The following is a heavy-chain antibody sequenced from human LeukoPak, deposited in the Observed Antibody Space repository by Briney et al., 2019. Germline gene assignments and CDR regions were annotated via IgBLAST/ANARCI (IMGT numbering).Heavy chain of an antibody. J-gene: IGHJ4*02. CDR2: IKSKSDGGTT. D-gene: IGHD2-15*01. CDR1: GFTFSSYG. V-gene: IGHV3-15*01. CDR3: TPLIGYCSGGSCRGVDY. Sequence: PGGSLRLSCAASGFTFSSYGMHWVRQAPGKGLEWVGRIKSKSDGGTTDYAAPVKGRFTISRDDSKNTLYLQINSLKTEDTAVYYCTPLIGYCSGGSCRGVDYWGQGTLVTVSS.